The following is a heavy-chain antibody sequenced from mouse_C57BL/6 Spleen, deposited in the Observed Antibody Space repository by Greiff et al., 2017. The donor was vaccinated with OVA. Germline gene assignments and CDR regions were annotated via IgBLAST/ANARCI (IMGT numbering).Heavy chain of an antibody. V-gene: IGHV1-19*01. D-gene: IGHD2-1*01. Sequence: EVQLHQSGPVLVNPGASVKMSCKASGYTFTDYYMNWVKQSHGKSLEWIGVINPYNGGTSYNQKFKSKATLTVNNSSTTAYMELNSLTSDDSAVYCCARETNGNEFAYWGQGTRVTVSA. CDR2: INPYNGGT. CDR3: ARETNGNEFAY. J-gene: IGHJ3*01. CDR1: GYTFTDYY.